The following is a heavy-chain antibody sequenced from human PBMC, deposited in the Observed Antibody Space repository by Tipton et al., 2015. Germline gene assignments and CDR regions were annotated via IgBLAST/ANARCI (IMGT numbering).Heavy chain of an antibody. J-gene: IGHJ4*02. CDR1: GGSVNSNTNY. CDR3: TRYLYGVIPSGVF. Sequence: TLSLTCTVSGGSVNSNTNYWSWIRQPPGKGLEWIGYISHSGNTKYNPSLKSRLTMSVDTSINQFSLKLNSVTAADTAVYYCTRYLYGVIPSGVFWGQGMLVTVSS. V-gene: IGHV4-61*01. CDR2: ISHSGNT. D-gene: IGHD3-3*01.